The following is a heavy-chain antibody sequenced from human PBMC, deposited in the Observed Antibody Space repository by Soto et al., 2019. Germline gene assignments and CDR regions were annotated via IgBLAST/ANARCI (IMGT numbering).Heavy chain of an antibody. Sequence: QVQLVQSGTEVREPGASVKVSCKSSGYTFTSNHINWVRQATGQGPEGMGSMNPNSGHTVYAQKFQGRVTMTRSTSISTAYMELSSLRSDDTAIYYCARAHDSGDVDYWGQGTLVTVSS. J-gene: IGHJ4*02. CDR2: MNPNSGHT. CDR1: GYTFTSNH. D-gene: IGHD4-17*01. V-gene: IGHV1-8*01. CDR3: ARAHDSGDVDY.